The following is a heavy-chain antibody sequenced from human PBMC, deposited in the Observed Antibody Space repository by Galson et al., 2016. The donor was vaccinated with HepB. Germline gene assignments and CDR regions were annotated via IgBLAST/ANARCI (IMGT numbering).Heavy chain of an antibody. CDR3: AKGQQWLPCLDY. V-gene: IGHV3-30*18. D-gene: IGHD6-19*01. J-gene: IGHJ4*02. CDR2: ISYDGNNK. CDR1: GFIFTSSG. Sequence: SLRLSCAASGFIFTSSGMHWVRQAPGKGLEWVAVISYDGNNKYYADSVKGRFTISRDNSKNTLYLQMNSLRTEDTAVYYCAKGQQWLPCLDYWGQGTLVSVSS.